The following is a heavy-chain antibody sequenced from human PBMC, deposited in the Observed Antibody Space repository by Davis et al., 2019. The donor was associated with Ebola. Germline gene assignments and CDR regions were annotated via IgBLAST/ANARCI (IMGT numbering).Heavy chain of an antibody. D-gene: IGHD3-22*01. V-gene: IGHV3-7*01. CDR2: TNPDASEK. Sequence: PGGSLRLSCAGSQFNFTGAWMNWVRQAPGKGLEWVASTNPDASEKYYVDSARGRFTISRDNARNSLFLQMNSLRVEDTAVYYCARASVRITTTTVFISDFDYWGQGSLVTVSS. CDR3: ARASVRITTTTVFISDFDY. CDR1: QFNFTGAW. J-gene: IGHJ4*02.